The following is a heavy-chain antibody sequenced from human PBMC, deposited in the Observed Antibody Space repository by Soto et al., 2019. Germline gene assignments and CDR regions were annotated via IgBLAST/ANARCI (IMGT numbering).Heavy chain of an antibody. CDR1: RYTFTSYY. CDR2: INPSGGST. V-gene: IGHV1-46*01. D-gene: IGHD6-13*01. J-gene: IGHJ4*02. CDR3: AVSSSWYFDY. Sequence: ASVKVSCTASRYTFTSYYMHGVRQAPGQGLEWMGIINPSGGSTSYAQKFQGRVTMTRDTSTSTVYMELSSLRSEDTAVYYCAVSSSWYFDYWGQGTLVTVSS.